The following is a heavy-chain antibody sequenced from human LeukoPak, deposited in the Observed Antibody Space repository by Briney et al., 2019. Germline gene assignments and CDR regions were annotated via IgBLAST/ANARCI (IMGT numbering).Heavy chain of an antibody. V-gene: IGHV3-48*01. D-gene: IGHD6-13*01. CDR3: ARRGGSSRGSQGDDY. CDR1: GFTFSSYS. CDR2: ISSSSSII. Sequence: GGSLRLSCAASGFTFSSYSMNWVRQAPGKGLEWLSYISSSSSIIYYADSVKGRFTISRDNAKNSLYLQMNSLRAEDTAVYYCARRGGSSRGSQGDDYWGQGTLVTVSS. J-gene: IGHJ4*02.